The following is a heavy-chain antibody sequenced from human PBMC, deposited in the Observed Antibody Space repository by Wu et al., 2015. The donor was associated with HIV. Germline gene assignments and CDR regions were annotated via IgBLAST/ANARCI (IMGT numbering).Heavy chain of an antibody. CDR2: IIPIFGTR. CDR1: GGTFTSYG. J-gene: IGHJ4*02. D-gene: IGHD3-3*01. V-gene: IGHV1-69*05. CDR3: AREPRAAPSNHDEGNYFDY. Sequence: QVQLVQSGAEVQKPGSSVNVSCEAFGGTFTSYGVNWVRQAPGQGLEWMGGIIPIFGTRKYAQKFQGRVTITTDESMTTAHMELTSLRSDDTAVYYCAREPRAAPSNHDEGNYFDYVGPGNTGHRLL.